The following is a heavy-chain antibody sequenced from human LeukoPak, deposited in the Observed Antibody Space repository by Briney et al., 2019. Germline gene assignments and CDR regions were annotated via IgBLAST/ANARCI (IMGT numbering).Heavy chain of an antibody. CDR3: AKVRYCSSTSCYIPFDY. V-gene: IGHV3-30*02. CDR2: IRYDESNK. Sequence: GGSLRLSCAASGFTFSSYVMHWVRQALGKGLEWVAFIRYDESNKHYADSVKGRFTISRDNSKNTLYLQMNSLRAEDTAVYYCAKVRYCSSTSCYIPFDYWGQGTLVTVSS. D-gene: IGHD2-2*02. J-gene: IGHJ4*02. CDR1: GFTFSSYV.